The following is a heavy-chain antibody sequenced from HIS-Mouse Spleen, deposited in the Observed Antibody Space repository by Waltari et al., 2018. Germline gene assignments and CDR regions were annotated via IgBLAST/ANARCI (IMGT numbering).Heavy chain of an antibody. CDR1: GGSISSSSYY. J-gene: IGHJ2*01. CDR3: AREIPYSSSWYDWYFDL. CDR2: IYYSGST. V-gene: IGHV4-39*07. D-gene: IGHD6-13*01. Sequence: QLQLQESGPGLVKPSEPLSLPCTAAGGSISSSSYYCGWIRQPPGQGLEWIGSIYYSGSTYDNPSLKSRVTISVDTSKNQFSLKLSSVTAADTAVYYCAREIPYSSSWYDWYFDLWGRGTLVTVSS.